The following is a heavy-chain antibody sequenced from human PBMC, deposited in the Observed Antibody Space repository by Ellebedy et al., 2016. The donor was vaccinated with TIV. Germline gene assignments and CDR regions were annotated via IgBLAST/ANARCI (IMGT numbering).Heavy chain of an antibody. CDR1: GFTFSRFW. J-gene: IGHJ4*02. Sequence: PGGSLRLSCAASGFTFSRFWMAWVRQAPGKGLEWVATINQGGSETSYVDSVKGRFTISRDNSKNSLYLQMNSLRADDTALYYCASAARGSGAYESFWGQGTLVTVSS. CDR3: ASAARGSGAYESF. CDR2: INQGGSET. V-gene: IGHV3-7*01. D-gene: IGHD5-12*01.